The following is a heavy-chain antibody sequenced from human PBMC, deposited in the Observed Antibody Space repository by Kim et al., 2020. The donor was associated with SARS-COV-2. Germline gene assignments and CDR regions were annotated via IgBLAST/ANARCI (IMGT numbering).Heavy chain of an antibody. CDR1: GYTFTSYW. V-gene: IGHV5-51*01. D-gene: IGHD6-13*01. J-gene: IGHJ4*02. CDR3: ASCSSSPFYFDY. CDR2: IYPGDSDT. Sequence: GESLKISCKGSGYTFTSYWIGWVRQMPGKGLEWMGIIYPGDSDTRYSPSFQGQVTITADKSISTAYLQWSSLKASDTAMNYCASCSSSPFYFDYWGQGTLVTVSS.